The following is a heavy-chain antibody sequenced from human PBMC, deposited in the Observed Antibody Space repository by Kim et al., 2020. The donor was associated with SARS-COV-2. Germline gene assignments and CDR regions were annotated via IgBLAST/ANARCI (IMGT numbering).Heavy chain of an antibody. Sequence: SETLSLTCTVSGGSISSYYWSWIRQPPGKGLEWIGYIYYSGSTNYNPSLKSRVTISVDTSKNQFSLKLSSVTAADTAVYYCARGYSSGWSHYWGQGTLVTVSS. J-gene: IGHJ4*02. CDR1: GGSISSYY. CDR3: ARGYSSGWSHY. D-gene: IGHD6-19*01. V-gene: IGHV4-59*01. CDR2: IYYSGST.